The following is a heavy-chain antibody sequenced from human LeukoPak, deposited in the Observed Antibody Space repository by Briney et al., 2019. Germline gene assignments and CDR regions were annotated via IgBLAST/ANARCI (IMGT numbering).Heavy chain of an antibody. Sequence: SQTLSLTFTVSGGSISSYYWSWIRQPPGKGLEWIGYIYYSGSTNYNPSLKSRVTISVDTSKNQFSLKLSSVTAADTAVYYCARSAGYYYDSSGYCYFDYWGQGTLVTVSS. V-gene: IGHV4-59*01. CDR1: GGSISSYY. J-gene: IGHJ4*02. CDR2: IYYSGST. CDR3: ARSAGYYYDSSGYCYFDY. D-gene: IGHD3-22*01.